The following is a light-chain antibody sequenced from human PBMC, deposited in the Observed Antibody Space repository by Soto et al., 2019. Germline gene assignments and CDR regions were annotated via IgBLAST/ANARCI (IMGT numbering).Light chain of an antibody. Sequence: EIVLTQSPGTLSLSPGERATLSCRASQSVSSSDLAWYQQKPGQAPRLLIYGASSRATGIPDRFSGSGSGTDFTLTISRLEPEDVAVYYCQHYGSSLKTFGQGTRLEIK. CDR1: QSVSSSD. V-gene: IGKV3-20*01. J-gene: IGKJ5*01. CDR2: GAS. CDR3: QHYGSSLKT.